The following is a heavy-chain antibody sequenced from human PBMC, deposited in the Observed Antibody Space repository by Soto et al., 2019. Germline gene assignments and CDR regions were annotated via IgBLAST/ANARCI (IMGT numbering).Heavy chain of an antibody. V-gene: IGHV4-59*13. CDR2: IYYSGST. Sequence: PSETPSLTCTVSGGSISSYYWSWIRQPPGKGLEWIGYIYYSGSTNYNPSLKSRVTISVDTSKNQFSLKLSSVTAADTAVYYCARADPSNLDFWSGYYNYYYYMDVWGKGTTVTVSS. CDR1: GGSISSYY. D-gene: IGHD3-3*01. J-gene: IGHJ6*03. CDR3: ARADPSNLDFWSGYYNYYYYMDV.